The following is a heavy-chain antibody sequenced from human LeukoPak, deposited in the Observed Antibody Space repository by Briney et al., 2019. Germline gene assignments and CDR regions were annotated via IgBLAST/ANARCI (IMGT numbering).Heavy chain of an antibody. CDR2: IWYDGSNK. V-gene: IGHV3-33*06. J-gene: IGHJ4*02. CDR1: GFNSKRYG. CDR3: AKDSSFEN. Sequence: GGSLRLSCVASGFNSKRYGMHWVRQAPGKGLEWVAVIWYDGSNKYYGDPVKGRFTISRDNYNNTLYLQMNSLRVEDTAVYYCAKDSSFENWGQGTLVTVPS. D-gene: IGHD2/OR15-2a*01.